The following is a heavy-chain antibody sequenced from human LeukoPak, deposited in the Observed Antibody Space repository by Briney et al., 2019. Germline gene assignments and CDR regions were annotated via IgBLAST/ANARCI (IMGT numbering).Heavy chain of an antibody. D-gene: IGHD6-6*01. J-gene: IGHJ6*03. V-gene: IGHV1-69*05. Sequence: ASVTVSCKASGGTFSSYAISWVRQAPGQGLEWMGGIIPIFGTANYAQKFQGRVTITTDESTSTAYMELSSLRSEDTAVYYCASGFYSSSSLYYYMDVWGKGTTVTVSS. CDR1: GGTFSSYA. CDR3: ASGFYSSSSLYYYMDV. CDR2: IIPIFGTA.